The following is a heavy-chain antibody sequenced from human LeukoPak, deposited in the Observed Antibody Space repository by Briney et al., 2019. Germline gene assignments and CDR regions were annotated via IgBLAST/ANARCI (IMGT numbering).Heavy chain of an antibody. Sequence: GGSLRLSCAASGFTFSSYWMSWVRQAPGKGLEWVSGINWSGGTTAYADSVKGRFTTSRDNAKNSLYLQMNSLKVDDTALYYCARDPYGDSYFDYWGQGTLVTVSS. D-gene: IGHD3-10*01. CDR1: GFTFSSYW. J-gene: IGHJ4*02. CDR3: ARDPYGDSYFDY. V-gene: IGHV3-20*04. CDR2: INWSGGTT.